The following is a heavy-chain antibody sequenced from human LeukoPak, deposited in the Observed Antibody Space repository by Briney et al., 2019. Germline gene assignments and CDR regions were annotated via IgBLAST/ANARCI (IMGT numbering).Heavy chain of an antibody. Sequence: ASVKVSCKASGYTFTSYDINWVRPATGQGLEWMGWMNPNSGNTGYAQKFQGRVTMTRNTSISTAYTELSSLRSEDTAVYYCARGRRDMGYCSGGSCQYYFDYWGQGTLVTVSS. CDR2: MNPNSGNT. CDR1: GYTFTSYD. CDR3: ARGRRDMGYCSGGSCQYYFDY. J-gene: IGHJ4*02. D-gene: IGHD2-15*01. V-gene: IGHV1-8*01.